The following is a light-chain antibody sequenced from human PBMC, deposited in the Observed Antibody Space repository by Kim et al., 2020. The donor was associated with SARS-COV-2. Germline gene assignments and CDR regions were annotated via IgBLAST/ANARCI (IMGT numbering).Light chain of an antibody. Sequence: GQSVTIPCPGTSSDVGGSNYVSWYQQLPGQAPKLMISEVSKRPSGVPDRFSGSKSGNTASLTVSGLQAEDEADYYCSSYAGSNNWVFGGGTKVTVL. CDR3: SSYAGSNNWV. CDR1: SSDVGGSNY. V-gene: IGLV2-8*01. J-gene: IGLJ3*02. CDR2: EVS.